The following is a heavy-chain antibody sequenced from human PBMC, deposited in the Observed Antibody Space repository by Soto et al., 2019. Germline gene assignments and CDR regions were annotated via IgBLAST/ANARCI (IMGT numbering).Heavy chain of an antibody. CDR2: ISSSSSTI. V-gene: IGHV3-48*02. J-gene: IGHJ5*02. CDR3: ARRREAYCGGDCSSRNWFDP. D-gene: IGHD2-21*02. CDR1: GFTFSSYS. Sequence: GGSLRLSCAASGFTFSSYSMNWVRQAPGKGLEWASYISSSSSTIYYADSVKGRFTISRDNAKNSLYLQMNSLRDEDTAVYYCARRREAYCGGDCSSRNWFDPWGQGTLVTVSS.